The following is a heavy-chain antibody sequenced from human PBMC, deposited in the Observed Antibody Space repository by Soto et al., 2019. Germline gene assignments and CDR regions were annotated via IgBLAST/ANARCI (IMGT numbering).Heavy chain of an antibody. CDR1: GFTFSSYA. D-gene: IGHD2-2*01. Sequence: QVQLVESGGGVVQPGRSLRLSCAASGFTFSSYAMHWVRQAPGKGLEWVAVISYDGSNKYYADSVKGRFTISRDNYXXTLYLQMNSLRAEDTAVYYCATELVPAAIAAWFDPWGQGTLVTVSS. J-gene: IGHJ5*02. V-gene: IGHV3-30-3*01. CDR3: ATELVPAAIAAWFDP. CDR2: ISYDGSNK.